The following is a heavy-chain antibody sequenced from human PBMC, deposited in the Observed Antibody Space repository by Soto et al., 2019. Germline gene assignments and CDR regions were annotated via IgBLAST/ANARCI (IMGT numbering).Heavy chain of an antibody. D-gene: IGHD3-16*02. CDR2: INAGNGNT. CDR1: GYTFTSYA. J-gene: IGHJ4*02. CDR3: ARAVYDYVWGSYRQFDY. Sequence: QVQLVQSGAEEKKPGASVKVSCKASGYTFTSYAMHWVRQAPGQRLEWMGWINAGNGNTKYSQKFQGRVTITRDTSASTAYMELSSLRSEDTAVYYCARAVYDYVWGSYRQFDYWGQGTLVTVSS. V-gene: IGHV1-3*05.